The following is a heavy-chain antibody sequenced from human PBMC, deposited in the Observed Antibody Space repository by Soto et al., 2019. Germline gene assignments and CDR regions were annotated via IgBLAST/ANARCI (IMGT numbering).Heavy chain of an antibody. J-gene: IGHJ5*02. CDR2: INVGNGNT. D-gene: IGHD3-10*01. V-gene: IGHV1-3*01. CDR3: ARLRFGFDA. CDR1: GYTFTTDQ. Sequence: ASVKVSCKASGYTFTTDQMHWVRQSPGQGLEWMGWINVGNGNTKYSQKFQDRVSITRDTSASTVYMELSSLRSEDTAIYYCARLRFGFDAWGQGALVTVSS.